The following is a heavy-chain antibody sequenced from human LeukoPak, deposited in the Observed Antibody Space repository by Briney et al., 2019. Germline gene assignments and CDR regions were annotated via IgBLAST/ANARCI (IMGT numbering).Heavy chain of an antibody. CDR3: ASSIGATTDDAFDI. V-gene: IGHV5-51*01. J-gene: IGHJ3*02. CDR1: GYTFTSYW. CDR2: IYPGDSDT. Sequence: GESLKISCQGSGYTFTSYWIGWVRQLPGKGLEWMGIIYPGDSDTRYSPSFQGQVTISADKSISTAYLQWSSLKASDTAMYYCASSIGATTDDAFDIWGQGTMVTVSS. D-gene: IGHD1-1*01.